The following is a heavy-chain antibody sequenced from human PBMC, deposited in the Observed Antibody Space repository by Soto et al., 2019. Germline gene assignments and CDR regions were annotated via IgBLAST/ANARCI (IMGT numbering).Heavy chain of an antibody. J-gene: IGHJ6*02. Sequence: GASVKVSCKASGYTFTSYAMHWVRQAPGQRLEWMGWINAGNGNTKYSQKFQGRVTITRDTSASTAYMELSSLRSEDTAVYYCARDRGDFWSGYYMGYYYGMDVWGQGTTVTVS. CDR3: ARDRGDFWSGYYMGYYYGMDV. D-gene: IGHD3-3*01. V-gene: IGHV1-3*01. CDR2: INAGNGNT. CDR1: GYTFTSYA.